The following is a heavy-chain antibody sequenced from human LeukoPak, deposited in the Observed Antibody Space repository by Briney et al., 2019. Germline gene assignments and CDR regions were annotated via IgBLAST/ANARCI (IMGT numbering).Heavy chain of an antibody. CDR2: INIDGSTT. J-gene: IGHJ4*02. D-gene: IGHD1-1*01. CDR3: ISDHTGHDDY. V-gene: IGHV3-74*01. CDR1: GFSFSSYW. Sequence: AGGSLRLSCAASGFSFSSYWMHWVRQAPGKGLVWVSRINIDGSTTTYADSVKGRFTISRDNAKSTLSLQMNSLRADDTAVYYCISDHTGHDDYWGQGTLVTVSS.